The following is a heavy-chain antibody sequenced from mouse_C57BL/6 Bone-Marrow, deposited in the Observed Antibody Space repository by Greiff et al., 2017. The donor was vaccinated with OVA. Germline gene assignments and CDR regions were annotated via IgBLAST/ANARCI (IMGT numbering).Heavy chain of an antibody. V-gene: IGHV5-17*01. CDR3: ARTFYYFDY. CDR2: ISSGSGTI. J-gene: IGHJ2*01. Sequence: EVNVVESGGGLVKPGGSLKLSCAASGFTFSDYGMHWVRQAPEKGLEWVAYISSGSGTIYYADTVKGRFTISRDNAKNTLFLQMTSLRSEDTAMYYCARTFYYFDYWGQGTTLTVSS. CDR1: GFTFSDYG.